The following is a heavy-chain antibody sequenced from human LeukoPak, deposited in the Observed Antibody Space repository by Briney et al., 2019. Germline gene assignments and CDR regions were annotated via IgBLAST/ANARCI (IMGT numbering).Heavy chain of an antibody. CDR2: IYTSGST. CDR3: ARGGYWLLPDY. Sequence: QVQLQESGPGLVKPSQTLSLTCTVSGGSISSGSYYWSWIRQPAGKGLEWIGRIYTSGSTNYTPSLKSRVTISVDTSKNQFSLKLSSVTAADTAVYYCARGGYWLLPDYWGQGTLVTVSS. J-gene: IGHJ4*02. V-gene: IGHV4-61*02. D-gene: IGHD3-9*01. CDR1: GGSISSGSYY.